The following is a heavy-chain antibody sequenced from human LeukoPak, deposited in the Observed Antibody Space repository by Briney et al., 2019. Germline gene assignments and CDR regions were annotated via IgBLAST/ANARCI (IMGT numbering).Heavy chain of an antibody. CDR2: IIPILGIA. V-gene: IGHV1-69*04. Sequence: SVKVSCKASGGTFSSYAISWVRQAPGQGLEWMGRIIPILGIANYAQKLQGRVTITADKSTSTAYMELSSLRSEDTAVYYCARGFAGTTNWFYPWGQGTLVTVSS. CDR3: ARGFAGTTNWFYP. J-gene: IGHJ5*02. CDR1: GGTFSSYA. D-gene: IGHD1-1*01.